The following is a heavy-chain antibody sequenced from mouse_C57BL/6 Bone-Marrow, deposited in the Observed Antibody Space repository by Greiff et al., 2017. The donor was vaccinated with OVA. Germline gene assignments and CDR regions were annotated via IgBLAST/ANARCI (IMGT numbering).Heavy chain of an antibody. CDR3: ARSGSKRYFDV. V-gene: IGHV1-4*01. CDR1: GYTFTSYT. Sequence: VQLKESGAELARPGASVKMSCKASGYTFTSYTMHWVKQRPGQGLEWIGYINPSSGYTKYNQKFKDKATLTADKSSSTAYMQLSSLTSEDSAVYYCARSGSKRYFDVWGTGTTVTVSS. D-gene: IGHD2-5*01. J-gene: IGHJ1*03. CDR2: INPSSGYT.